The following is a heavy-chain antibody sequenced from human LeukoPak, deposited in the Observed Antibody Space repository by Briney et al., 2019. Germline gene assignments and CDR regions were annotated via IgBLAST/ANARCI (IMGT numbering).Heavy chain of an antibody. CDR2: ISSSSSYV. D-gene: IGHD2-8*01. Sequence: GGSLRLSCAASGFTFSSYSMNWVRQAPGKGLEWVSSISSSSSYVYYGDSVKGRFTISRDNAKNSLYLQMNSLRAEDTAVYYCARGDRLGYCTNGVCYPTDYWGQGTLVTVSS. CDR1: GFTFSSYS. CDR3: ARGDRLGYCTNGVCYPTDY. V-gene: IGHV3-21*01. J-gene: IGHJ4*02.